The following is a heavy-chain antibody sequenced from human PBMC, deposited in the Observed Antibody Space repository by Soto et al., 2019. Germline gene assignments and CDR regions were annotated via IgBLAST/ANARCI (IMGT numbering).Heavy chain of an antibody. CDR1: GGTFSSYA. CDR3: ASAFGAVDTAMVREYYFDY. V-gene: IGHV1-69*13. Sequence: ASVKVSCKASGGTFSSYAISWVRQAPGQGLEWMGGIIPIFGTANYAQKFQGRVTITADESTSTAYMELSSLRSEDTAVYYCASAFGAVDTAMVREYYFDYWGQGTLVTVSS. D-gene: IGHD5-18*01. J-gene: IGHJ4*02. CDR2: IIPIFGTA.